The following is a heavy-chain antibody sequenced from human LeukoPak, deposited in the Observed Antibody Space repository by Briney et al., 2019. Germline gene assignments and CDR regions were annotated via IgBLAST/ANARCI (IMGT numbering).Heavy chain of an antibody. J-gene: IGHJ4*02. CDR1: GGSISSGGYY. V-gene: IGHV4-31*03. Sequence: PSETLSLTCTVSGGSISSGGYYWSWIRQHPGKGLEWIGYIYYSGSTYYNPSLKSRVTISVDTSKNQFSLKLSSVTAADTAVYYCARTYVYDSSGYYYSGPRHFDYWGQGTLVTVSS. CDR2: IYYSGST. D-gene: IGHD3-22*01. CDR3: ARTYVYDSSGYYYSGPRHFDY.